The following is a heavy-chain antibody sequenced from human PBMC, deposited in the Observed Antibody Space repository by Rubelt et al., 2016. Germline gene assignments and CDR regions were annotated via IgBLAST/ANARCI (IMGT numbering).Heavy chain of an antibody. CDR1: GYTFTTYY. CDR2: INPNGGST. CDR3: ARARAAAGRIIDY. J-gene: IGHJ4*02. D-gene: IGHD6-13*01. V-gene: IGHV1-46*01. Sequence: QVQLVQSGAEVKKPGASVMVSCKASGYTFTTYYMHWVRQAPGQGLEWMGIINPNGGSTTYAQNFQGRVTMTRDTSTSTVYMGLSSLRCDDTAVYYCARARAAAGRIIDYWGQGTLVTVSS.